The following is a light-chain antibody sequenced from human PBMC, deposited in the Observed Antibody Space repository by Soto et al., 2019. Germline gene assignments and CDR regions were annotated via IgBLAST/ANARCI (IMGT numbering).Light chain of an antibody. CDR2: GAT. CDR3: QQYSSVWS. V-gene: IGKV3-20*01. J-gene: IGKJ1*01. Sequence: EIVLTQSPGTLSLSPGERVTLSCRASQSFSSNYLAWYQQKPGQAPRILIYGATTRATGIPDRFSGSESGTDFTLTISRLAPEDSGVYYCQQYSSVWSFGQGTMVEVK. CDR1: QSFSSNY.